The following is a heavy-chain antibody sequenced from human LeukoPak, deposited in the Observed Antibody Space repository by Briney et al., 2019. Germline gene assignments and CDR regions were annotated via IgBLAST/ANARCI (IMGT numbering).Heavy chain of an antibody. CDR2: ISRTSNYI. V-gene: IGHV3-21*01. Sequence: GGSLRLSCAASEFIFSTYIVTWVRQAPGKGLEWVSSISRTSNYIYCSDSLKGRFTISRDSAKNSLYLQMSSLRAEDTAVYYCARDLPLWCYVFDYWGQGTLVTVSS. D-gene: IGHD2-21*01. J-gene: IGHJ4*02. CDR1: EFIFSTYI. CDR3: ARDLPLWCYVFDY.